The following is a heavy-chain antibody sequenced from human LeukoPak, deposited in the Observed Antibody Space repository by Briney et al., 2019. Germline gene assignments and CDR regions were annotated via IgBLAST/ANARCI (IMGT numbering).Heavy chain of an antibody. CDR3: ARYCITTSCRDQYYAMDV. D-gene: IGHD2-2*01. CDR1: GFTFSSYA. J-gene: IGHJ6*02. V-gene: IGHV3-23*01. CDR2: ISGSGGST. Sequence: PGGSLRLSCAASGFTFSSYAMSWVRQAPGKGLEWVSAISGSGGSTYYADSVKGRFTISRDNSKNTLYLQMNSLRAEDTAVYYCARYCITTSCRDQYYAMDVWGQGTTVTVSS.